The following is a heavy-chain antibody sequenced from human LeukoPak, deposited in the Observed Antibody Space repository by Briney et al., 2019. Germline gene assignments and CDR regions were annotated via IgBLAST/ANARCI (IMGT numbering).Heavy chain of an antibody. CDR2: TYPSGST. V-gene: IGHV4-4*07. D-gene: IGHD6-13*01. CDR1: GGSIKSYY. J-gene: IGHJ4*02. Sequence: SETLSLSCSVSGGSIKSYYWSWVRQAAGKGLEWIGRTYPSGSTNYNPSLKSRVNMSEDTSKNHFSLSLRSVTAADTAVYYCARGLGVAAADSWGQGILVTVSS. CDR3: ARGLGVAAADS.